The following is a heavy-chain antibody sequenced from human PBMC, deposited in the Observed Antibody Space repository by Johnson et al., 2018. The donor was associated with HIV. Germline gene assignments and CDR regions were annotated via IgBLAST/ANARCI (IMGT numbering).Heavy chain of an antibody. Sequence: VQLVESGGGLVQPGGSLRLSCAASGFTFSSYAMYWVRQAPGKGLEWVSGINWNGGSTGYADSVKGRFTISRDNAKNSLYLQMNGLRAEDTAVYYCAREGGIAAAGTDAFDIWGQGTMVTVSS. CDR1: GFTFSSYA. CDR3: AREGGIAAAGTDAFDI. J-gene: IGHJ3*02. D-gene: IGHD6-13*01. V-gene: IGHV3-20*04. CDR2: INWNGGST.